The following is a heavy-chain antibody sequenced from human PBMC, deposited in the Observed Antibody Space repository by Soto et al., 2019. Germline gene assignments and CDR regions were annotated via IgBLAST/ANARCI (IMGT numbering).Heavy chain of an antibody. D-gene: IGHD3-10*01. V-gene: IGHV4-34*01. CDR1: GGSFSGYY. CDR3: ARVRHYGSGSYYNKFYYYYGMDV. CDR2: INHSGST. Sequence: SETLSLTCAVYGGSFSGYYWSRIRQPPGKGLEWIGEINHSGSTNYNPSLKSRVTISVDTSKNQFSLKLSSVTAADTAVYYCARVRHYGSGSYYNKFYYYYGMDVWGQGTTVTVSS. J-gene: IGHJ6*02.